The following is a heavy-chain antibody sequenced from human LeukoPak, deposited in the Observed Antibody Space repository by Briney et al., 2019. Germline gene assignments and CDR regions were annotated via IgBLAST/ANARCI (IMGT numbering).Heavy chain of an antibody. CDR3: ARSVGYCSSTSCYVGAFDI. Sequence: SETLPLPCAVCCDSISCGYYRGWLRHPPGKGLEWIGSIYHSGSTYYNPSLKSRVTISVDTSKNQFSLQLLSVAAADEAVYYCARSVGYCSSTSCYVGAFDIWGQGTMVTVSS. CDR1: CDSISCGYY. J-gene: IGHJ3*02. V-gene: IGHV4-38-2*01. CDR2: IYHSGST. D-gene: IGHD2-2*01.